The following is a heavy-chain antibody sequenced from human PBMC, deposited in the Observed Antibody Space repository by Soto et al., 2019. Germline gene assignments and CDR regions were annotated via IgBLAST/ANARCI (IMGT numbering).Heavy chain of an antibody. V-gene: IGHV1-8*01. CDR2: MNPNSGNT. D-gene: IGHD3-16*02. Sequence: QVQLVQSGAEVKKPGASVKVSCKASGYTFTSYDINWVRQATGQGLEWMGWMNPNSGNTGYAQKFQGRVTMTRNTSISTAYMELSSLRSEETAVYYCARGQESRTSYDYVWGSYRENWFDPWGQGTLVTVSS. CDR1: GYTFTSYD. J-gene: IGHJ5*02. CDR3: ARGQESRTSYDYVWGSYRENWFDP.